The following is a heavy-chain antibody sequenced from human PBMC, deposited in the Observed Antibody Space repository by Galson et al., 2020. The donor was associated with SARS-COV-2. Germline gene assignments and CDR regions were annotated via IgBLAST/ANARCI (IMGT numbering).Heavy chain of an antibody. CDR2: IKSKTDGGTT. D-gene: IGHD2-2*01. CDR3: TTDPRRVPAATWYYYYYGMDV. J-gene: IGHJ6*02. Sequence: GESLKISCAASGFTFSNAWMSWVRQAPGKGLEWVGRIKSKTDGGTTDYAAPVKGRFTISRDDSKNTLYLQMNSLKTEDTAVYYCTTDPRRVPAATWYYYYYGMDVWGQGTTVTVSS. CDR1: GFTFSNAW. V-gene: IGHV3-15*01.